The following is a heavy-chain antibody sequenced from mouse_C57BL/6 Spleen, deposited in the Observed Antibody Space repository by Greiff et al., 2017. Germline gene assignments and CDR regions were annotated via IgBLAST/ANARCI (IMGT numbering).Heavy chain of an antibody. Sequence: VQLQQPGAELVKPGASVKMSCKASGYTFTSYWITWVKQRPGQGLEWIGDIYPGSGSTNYNEKFKSKATLTVDTSSSTAYMQLSSLTSEDSAVYYWARRGGSSDGGYFDYWGQGTTLTVSS. CDR2: IYPGSGST. D-gene: IGHD3-2*02. J-gene: IGHJ2*01. CDR1: GYTFTSYW. CDR3: ARRGGSSDGGYFDY. V-gene: IGHV1-55*01.